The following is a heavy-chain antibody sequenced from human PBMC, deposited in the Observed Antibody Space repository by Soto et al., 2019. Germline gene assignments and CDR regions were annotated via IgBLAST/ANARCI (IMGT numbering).Heavy chain of an antibody. CDR1: GFKFSRYA. CDR3: AKDQGAPRYFDL. Sequence: QVQLVESGGGVVQPGRSLRLSCAVSGFKFSRYAMHWVRQAPGKGLEWVAVISYDGSNKYYADSVKGRFTISRDNSENTVQLQMNSMRPEDTGIFYCAKDQGAPRYFDLWGRGTLVTVSS. J-gene: IGHJ2*01. V-gene: IGHV3-30-3*01. CDR2: ISYDGSNK.